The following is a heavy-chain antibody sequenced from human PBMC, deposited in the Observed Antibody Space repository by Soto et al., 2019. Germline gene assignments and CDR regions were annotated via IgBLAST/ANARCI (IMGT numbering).Heavy chain of an antibody. D-gene: IGHD2-15*01. J-gene: IGHJ6*02. CDR1: GGSISSGGYS. Sequence: QLQLQESGSGLVKPSQTLSLTCAVSGGSISSGGYSWSWFRQPPGKGLEWIGYIYHSGSTYYNPSRKRRVTISGDRSKNQCSLKLSSVTAADTAVYYCARGEGALPYGMDVWGQGTTVTVSS. CDR3: ARGEGALPYGMDV. V-gene: IGHV4-30-2*01. CDR2: IYHSGST.